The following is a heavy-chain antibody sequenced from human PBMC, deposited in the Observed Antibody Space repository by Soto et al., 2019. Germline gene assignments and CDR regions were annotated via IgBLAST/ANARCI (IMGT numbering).Heavy chain of an antibody. V-gene: IGHV3-15*01. Sequence: RKDRIRVCRQAPGKKLEWVGRILSKTGGGTTDYAAPVKGRFTISRDDSKNTLYLQMDSLQTDDTAVYHRDLHSFPTRRTFDL. D-gene: IGHD1-1*01. CDR3: DLHSFPTRRTFDL. J-gene: IGHJ2*01. CDR1: RKDR. CDR2: ILSKTGGGTT.